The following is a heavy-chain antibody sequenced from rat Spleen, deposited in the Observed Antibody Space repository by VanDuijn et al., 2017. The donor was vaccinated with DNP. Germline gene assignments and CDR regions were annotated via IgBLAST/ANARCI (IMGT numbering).Heavy chain of an antibody. CDR2: ISYDGGRT. CDR3: ARWEAAFDY. J-gene: IGHJ2*01. CDR1: GFTFSDYY. V-gene: IGHV5-22*01. D-gene: IGHD1-2*01. Sequence: EVQLVESGGGLVQPGRSLKLSCAASGFTFSDYYMAWVRQAPTKGLEWVAYISYDGGRTHYGDSVKGRFAISRDNAKSTLYRQMNSLRSEDMATYYCARWEAAFDYWGQGVMVTVSS.